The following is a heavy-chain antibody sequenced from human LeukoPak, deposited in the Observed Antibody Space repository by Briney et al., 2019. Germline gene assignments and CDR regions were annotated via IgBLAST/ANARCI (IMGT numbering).Heavy chain of an antibody. CDR2: IKTKTDGGTV. CDR1: GFTFSDVW. Sequence: GGSLRLSCATSGFTFSDVWMSWVRQAPGKGLEWVGRIKTKTDGGTVDYAAPVKGRFIISTDDPTASLYLQMSSLQTEDTAVYYCTTSVYWGQGILVTVSS. J-gene: IGHJ4*02. CDR3: TTSVY. D-gene: IGHD5/OR15-5a*01. V-gene: IGHV3-15*01.